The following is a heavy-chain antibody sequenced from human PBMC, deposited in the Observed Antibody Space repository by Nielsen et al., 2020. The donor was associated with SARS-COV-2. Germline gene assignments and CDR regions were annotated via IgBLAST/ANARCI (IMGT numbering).Heavy chain of an antibody. J-gene: IGHJ4*02. Sequence: GESLKIFCAASGFTFSSYAMSWVRQAPGKGLEWVSAISGSGGSTYYADSVKGRFTISRDNSKNTLYLQMNSLRAEDTAVYYCAKHRGSPLLDFDYWGQGTLVTVSS. D-gene: IGHD3-10*01. CDR1: GFTFSSYA. CDR3: AKHRGSPLLDFDY. CDR2: ISGSGGST. V-gene: IGHV3-23*01.